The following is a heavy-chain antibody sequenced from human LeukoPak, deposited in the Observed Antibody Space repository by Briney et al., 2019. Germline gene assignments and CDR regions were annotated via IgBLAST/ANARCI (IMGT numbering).Heavy chain of an antibody. Sequence: GGSLRLSCSASGFTFSSYEMNWVRQAPGKGLEWVSYISSSGGTIYYADSVKGRFTISRDNAKNTLYLQMNSLRAEDTALYYCAREILTGYAFDIWGQGTMVTVSS. CDR2: ISSSGGTI. V-gene: IGHV3-48*03. J-gene: IGHJ3*02. CDR1: GFTFSSYE. CDR3: AREILTGYAFDI. D-gene: IGHD7-27*01.